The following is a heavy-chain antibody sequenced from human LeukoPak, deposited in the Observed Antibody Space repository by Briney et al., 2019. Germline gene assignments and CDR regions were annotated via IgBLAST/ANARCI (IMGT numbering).Heavy chain of an antibody. J-gene: IGHJ4*02. Sequence: GGCLRLSCAASGFTVSNSWMLWVRHAPGKGMRYVSEINNDGNRIRYVDSVKGRFTISRDGAKNTLFLQMNSLRDDDTAMYYCARGGLPGGFDYWGQGILVTVSS. D-gene: IGHD7-27*01. CDR3: ARGGLPGGFDY. V-gene: IGHV3-74*01. CDR1: GFTVSNSW. CDR2: INNDGNRI.